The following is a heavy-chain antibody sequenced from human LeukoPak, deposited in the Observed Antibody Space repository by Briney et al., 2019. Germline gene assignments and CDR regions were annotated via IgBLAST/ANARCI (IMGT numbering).Heavy chain of an antibody. Sequence: SETLSLTCAVYGGSFSGYYWSWIRQPPGKGLEWIGEINHSGSTNYNPSPKSRVTISVDTSKNQLSLKLSSVTAADTAVYYCARGNDITMVRGVSDWFDPWGQGTLVTVSS. CDR1: GGSFSGYY. D-gene: IGHD3-10*01. V-gene: IGHV4-34*01. CDR3: ARGNDITMVRGVSDWFDP. J-gene: IGHJ5*02. CDR2: INHSGST.